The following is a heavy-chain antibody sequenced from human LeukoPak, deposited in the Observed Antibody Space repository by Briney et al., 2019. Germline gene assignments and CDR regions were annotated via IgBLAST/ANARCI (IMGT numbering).Heavy chain of an antibody. CDR1: GVSKVRHY. V-gene: IGHV4-59*11. CDR3: ARDGEGDEGWDY. Sequence: SETLSLTCTVSGVSKVRHYWIWIRQPPGKGLEWIGHISYSGSTNYNPSLKSRVTISVDTSKNQVSLRLSSVTAADTAVYYCARDGEGDEGWDYWGQGTLVTVSS. J-gene: IGHJ4*02. D-gene: IGHD7-27*01. CDR2: ISYSGST.